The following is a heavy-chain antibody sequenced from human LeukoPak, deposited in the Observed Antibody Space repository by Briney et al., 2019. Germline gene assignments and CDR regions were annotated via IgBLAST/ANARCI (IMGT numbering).Heavy chain of an antibody. D-gene: IGHD2-2*01. CDR3: AREHVVVVPAANSYGMDV. CDR2: IYSGGST. V-gene: IGHV3-53*01. J-gene: IGHJ6*02. Sequence: GGSLRLSCAASGFTVSSNYMSWVRQAPGKGLEWVSVIYSGGSTYYADSVKGRFTISRDNSKNSLYLQMNSLRAEDTAVYYCAREHVVVVPAANSYGMDVWGQGTTVTVSS. CDR1: GFTVSSNY.